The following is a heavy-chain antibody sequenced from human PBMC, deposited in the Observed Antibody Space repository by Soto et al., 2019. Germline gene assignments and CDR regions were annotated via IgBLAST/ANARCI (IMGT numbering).Heavy chain of an antibody. CDR3: VRDLPALYDSSGYYLDY. J-gene: IGHJ4*02. V-gene: IGHV1-2*02. D-gene: IGHD3-22*01. CDR1: GYTFTDHY. CDR2: LDPNSGAT. Sequence: GASVKVSCKASGYTFTDHYMHWVRQAPGQGLEWMGCLDPNSGATNYAQRFQGRVTMTSDTSISTAYMELSRLTSDDTAIYYCVRDLPALYDSSGYYLDYWGQGSLVTVYS.